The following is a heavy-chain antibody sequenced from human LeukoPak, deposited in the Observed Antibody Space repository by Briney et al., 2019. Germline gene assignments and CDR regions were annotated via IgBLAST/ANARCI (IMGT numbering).Heavy chain of an antibody. J-gene: IGHJ4*02. CDR3: ATRAKIAAAGNVYKQFDY. V-gene: IGHV4-59*01. Sequence: PSETLSLTCTVSGGSISSYYWSWIRQPPGKGLEWIGYIYYSGSTNCNPSLKSRVTISVDTSKNQFSLKLSSVTAADTAVYYCATRAKIAAAGNVYKQFDYWGQGTLVTVSS. CDR1: GGSISSYY. CDR2: IYYSGST. D-gene: IGHD6-13*01.